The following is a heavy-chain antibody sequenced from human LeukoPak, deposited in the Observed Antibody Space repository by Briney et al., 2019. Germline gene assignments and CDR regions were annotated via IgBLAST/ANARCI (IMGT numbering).Heavy chain of an antibody. V-gene: IGHV4-59*08. CDR2: IYYSGST. CDR1: GGSISSYY. Sequence: SETLSLTCTVSGGSISSYYWSWLRQPPGKGLEWIGYIYYSGSTNYNPSLKSRVTISVDTSKNQFSLKLSSVTAADTAVYYCARLGGTAMATDYYYGMDVWGQGTTVTVSS. J-gene: IGHJ6*02. D-gene: IGHD5-18*01. CDR3: ARLGGTAMATDYYYGMDV.